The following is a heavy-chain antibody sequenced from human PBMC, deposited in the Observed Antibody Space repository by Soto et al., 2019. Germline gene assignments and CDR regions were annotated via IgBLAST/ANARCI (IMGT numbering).Heavy chain of an antibody. CDR3: AKGGYSGYYYGMDV. Sequence: QVPLVESGGGVVQPGRSLRLSCAASGFTFSSYGMHWVRQAPGKGLEWVAVISYDGSNKYYADSVKVRFTISRDNSKNTLYLQMNRLRAEDTAVYYGAKGGYSGYYYGMDVWGQGTTVTVAS. V-gene: IGHV3-30*18. CDR1: GFTFSSYG. CDR2: ISYDGSNK. D-gene: IGHD5-12*01. J-gene: IGHJ6*02.